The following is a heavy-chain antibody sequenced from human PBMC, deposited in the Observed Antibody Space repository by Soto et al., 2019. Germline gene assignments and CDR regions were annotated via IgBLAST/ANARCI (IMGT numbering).Heavy chain of an antibody. Sequence: SQALSGTCASSGGSVASNSAAWNWVRQSPSRGLEWLGRTYYRSKWYNDYAVSVKSRITINPDTSKNQFSLQLNSVTPEDTAVYYCFRLATTSTEIYPRGQQNPLTISS. D-gene: IGHD1-26*01. CDR3: FRLATTSTEIYP. CDR2: TYYRSKWYN. J-gene: IGHJ5*02. V-gene: IGHV6-1*01. CDR1: GGSVASNSAA.